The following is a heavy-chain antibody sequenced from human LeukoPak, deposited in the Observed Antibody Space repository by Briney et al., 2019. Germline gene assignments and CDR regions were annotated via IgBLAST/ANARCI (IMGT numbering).Heavy chain of an antibody. D-gene: IGHD3-9*01. CDR2: ISGSGGST. CDR1: GFTFSSYA. V-gene: IGHV3-23*01. Sequence: GGTLSLSCAASGFTFSSYAMSWVRQAPGKGLEWVSAISGSGGSTYYADPVKGQFTISRDNSKNTLYLHRNSLRADHTAVYYCAKDRYYDILTGLGEFDYWGQGTLVTVSS. J-gene: IGHJ4*02. CDR3: AKDRYYDILTGLGEFDY.